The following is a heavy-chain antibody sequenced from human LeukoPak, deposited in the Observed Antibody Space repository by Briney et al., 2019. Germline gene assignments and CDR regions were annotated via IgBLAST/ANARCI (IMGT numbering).Heavy chain of an antibody. Sequence: GGSLRLSCAASGFTFSNYAMSWVRQAPGKGLEWVSAISGSGGSTYYADPVKGQLTVSRDNSTNTLYLQMNSLRAEATAVYYCAKDSSILTGSYYYGMDVWGQGTTVTVSS. D-gene: IGHD3-9*01. J-gene: IGHJ6*02. CDR3: AKDSSILTGSYYYGMDV. CDR2: ISGSGGST. V-gene: IGHV3-23*01. CDR1: GFTFSNYA.